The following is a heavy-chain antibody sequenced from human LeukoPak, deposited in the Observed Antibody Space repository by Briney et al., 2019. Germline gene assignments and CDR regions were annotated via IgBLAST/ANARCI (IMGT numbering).Heavy chain of an antibody. J-gene: IGHJ4*02. D-gene: IGHD1-26*01. V-gene: IGHV3-49*03. Sequence: PGGALRLSCPASGFTFGDYTITWIRQAPRRGLEWVGFIRTKADGGTPEYAASVKGRFTISRDDSKNIAYLQMNSLKTDDTAVYYCTRDPPTRYWGQGTLVSVSS. CDR3: TRDPPTRY. CDR2: IRTKADGGTP. CDR1: GFTFGDYT.